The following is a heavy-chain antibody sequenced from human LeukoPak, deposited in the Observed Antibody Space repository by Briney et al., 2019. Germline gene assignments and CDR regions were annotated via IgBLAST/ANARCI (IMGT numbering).Heavy chain of an antibody. V-gene: IGHV1-18*01. CDR2: ISAYNGNT. D-gene: IGHD2-2*01. CDR3: ARRKGVVARDYYYYYMDV. Sequence: ASVTVSCKASGYTFTNYGISWVRPAPGQGLEWMGWISAYNGNTNYAQKLQGRVTMTTDTSTSTAYMELRSLRSDDTAVYYCARRKGVVARDYYYYYMDVWGKGTTVTVSS. CDR1: GYTFTNYG. J-gene: IGHJ6*03.